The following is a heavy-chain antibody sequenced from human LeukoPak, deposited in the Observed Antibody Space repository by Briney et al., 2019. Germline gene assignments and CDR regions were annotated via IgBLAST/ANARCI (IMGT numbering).Heavy chain of an antibody. Sequence: ASVKVSCKASGYTFTRYAMHWVRQAPGQRLEWMGWINAGNGKTKYSQKFQGRVTITRDTSASTAYMELSSLRSEDTAVYYCARRPTSTYCGGDCYHPYDYWGQGTLVTVSS. CDR3: ARRPTSTYCGGDCYHPYDY. CDR2: INAGNGKT. J-gene: IGHJ4*02. CDR1: GYTFTRYA. V-gene: IGHV1-3*01. D-gene: IGHD2-21*02.